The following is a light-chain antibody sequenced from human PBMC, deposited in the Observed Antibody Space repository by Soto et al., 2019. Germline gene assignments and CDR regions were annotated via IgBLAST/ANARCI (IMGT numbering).Light chain of an antibody. CDR1: QRVASY. J-gene: IGKJ1*01. CDR3: QQRYNWPKT. V-gene: IGKV3-11*01. CDR2: DAS. Sequence: EIVLTQSPATLSLSQGGEPTPPSRASQRVASYLAWYQQKPAQAPRLLIYDASNRAAGIPARFSGSGSGTDFTLTISSLEPEDFAVYYCQQRYNWPKTFGQGTKVEIK.